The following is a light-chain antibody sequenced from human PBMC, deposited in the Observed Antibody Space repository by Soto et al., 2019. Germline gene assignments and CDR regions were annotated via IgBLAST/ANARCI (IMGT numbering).Light chain of an antibody. CDR2: GSS. J-gene: IGKJ1*01. CDR1: QSVSSN. V-gene: IGKV3-15*01. CDR3: QQYNNWPQT. Sequence: IVLTQSPGTLSLSPGERATLSCRASQSVSSNLAWYHQKPGQAPRLLIYGSSTRATGIPARFSGSGSGTEFTLTISSLQSEDFAVYYCQQYNNWPQTFGQGNKVDI.